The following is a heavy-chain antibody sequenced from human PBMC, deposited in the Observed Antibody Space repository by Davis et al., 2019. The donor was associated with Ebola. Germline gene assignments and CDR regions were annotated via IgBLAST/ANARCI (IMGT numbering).Heavy chain of an antibody. Sequence: GESLKISCVASGFTFNTYWMSWVRQAPGKGLEWVANIKEDGSEKYYVESVKGRFIISRDKSNNTLYLEMSSLRVDDTAVYYCATTQWLREFDNWGQGTLVTVSS. D-gene: IGHD6-19*01. CDR1: GFTFNTYW. CDR2: IKEDGSEK. CDR3: ATTQWLREFDN. V-gene: IGHV3-7*03. J-gene: IGHJ4*02.